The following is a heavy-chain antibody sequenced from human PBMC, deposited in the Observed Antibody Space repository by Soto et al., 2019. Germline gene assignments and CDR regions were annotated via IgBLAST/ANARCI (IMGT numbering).Heavy chain of an antibody. D-gene: IGHD3-3*01. CDR2: IYYSGST. V-gene: IGHV4-59*01. Sequence: SETLSLTCTVSGGSISSYYWSWIRQPPGKGLEWIGYIYYSGSTNYNPSLKSRVTISVDTSKNQFSLKLSSVTAADTAVYYCARGDSKIFGVHNPMDVWGQGNTVTVSS. J-gene: IGHJ6*02. CDR1: GGSISSYY. CDR3: ARGDSKIFGVHNPMDV.